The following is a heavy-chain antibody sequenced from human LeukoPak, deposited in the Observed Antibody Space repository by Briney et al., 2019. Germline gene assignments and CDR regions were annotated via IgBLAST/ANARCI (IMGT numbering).Heavy chain of an antibody. CDR2: IFYSGST. J-gene: IGHJ4*02. CDR1: GGSISSSSYY. CDR3: ARRLGSYHSFDY. D-gene: IGHD3-10*01. V-gene: IGHV4-39*01. Sequence: PSETLSLTCTVSGGSISSSSYYWGWIRQPPGMGLEWLGSIFYSGSTYYNPSLKSRVTISVDTSRNQFSLKPSSVTAADTAVYYCARRLGSYHSFDYWGQGTLVTVSS.